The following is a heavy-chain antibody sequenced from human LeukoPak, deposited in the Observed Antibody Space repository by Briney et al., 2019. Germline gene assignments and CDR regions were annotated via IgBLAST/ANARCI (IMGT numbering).Heavy chain of an antibody. CDR3: ARVHSSGYYGLDY. Sequence: GASVKVSCKASGYTFTGYYMHWVRQAPGQGLEWMGWINPNSGSTNYAQKFQGRVTMTRDTSISTAYMELSRLRSDDTAVYYCARVHSSGYYGLDYWGQGTLVTVSS. J-gene: IGHJ4*02. CDR1: GYTFTGYY. V-gene: IGHV1-2*02. CDR2: INPNSGST. D-gene: IGHD3-22*01.